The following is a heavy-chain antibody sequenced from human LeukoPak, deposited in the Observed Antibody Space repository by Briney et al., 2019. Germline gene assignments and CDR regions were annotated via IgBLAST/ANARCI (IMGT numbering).Heavy chain of an antibody. D-gene: IGHD3-22*01. V-gene: IGHV3-48*03. J-gene: IGHJ4*02. CDR2: ISSSGSTI. Sequence: PGGSLRLSCAASGFTFSSYEMNWVRQAPGKGLEWASYISSSGSTIYYADSVKGRFTISRDNAKNSLYLQMNNLRAEDTAVYYCAREFRYYYDSSGYYYFDYWGQGTLVTVSS. CDR3: AREFRYYYDSSGYYYFDY. CDR1: GFTFSSYE.